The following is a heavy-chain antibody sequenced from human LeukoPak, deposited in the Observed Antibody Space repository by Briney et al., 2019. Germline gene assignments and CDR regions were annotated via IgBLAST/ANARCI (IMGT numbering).Heavy chain of an antibody. V-gene: IGHV3-23*01. D-gene: IGHD1-14*01. CDR2: ISGSGGST. J-gene: IGHJ6*02. CDR1: GFTFDSYV. Sequence: GGSLRLSCGASGFTFDSYVMNWVRQAPGKGLEWVSAISGSGGSTYYADSVKGRFAISRDNSKNTLYLQMNSLRAEDTAVYYCAKKGSENQNYYYYGMDVWGQGTTVTVSS. CDR3: AKKGSENQNYYYYGMDV.